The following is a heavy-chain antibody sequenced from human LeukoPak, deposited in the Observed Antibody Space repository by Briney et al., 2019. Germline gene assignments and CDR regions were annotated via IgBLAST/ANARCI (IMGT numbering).Heavy chain of an antibody. D-gene: IGHD1-7*01. CDR1: GFTFSAYS. CDR3: VRNFQGMDV. J-gene: IGHJ6*02. Sequence: HSGGSLRLSCAVSGFTFSAYSMNWVRQAPGKGLEWVSYISSSSGTIYYADSVKGRFTISRDKAKNSLNLQMNSLRAEDTAVYYCVRNFQGMDVWGQGTTVTVSS. V-gene: IGHV3-48*01. CDR2: ISSSSGTI.